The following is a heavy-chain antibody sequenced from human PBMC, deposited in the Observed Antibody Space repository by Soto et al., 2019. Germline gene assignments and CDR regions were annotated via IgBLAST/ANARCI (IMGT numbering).Heavy chain of an antibody. Sequence: GGSVKVSCNASGYTFTNYDINWVRQATGQGLEWMGWMSPNSGNTGYTQKLQGRVTMTRNTSISTAYMELSSLRSEDTAVYYCARYSMGSGSYCHHGMDVWGQGNTVTVS. J-gene: IGHJ6*02. CDR3: ARYSMGSGSYCHHGMDV. D-gene: IGHD3-10*01. CDR1: GYTFTNYD. V-gene: IGHV1-8*01. CDR2: MSPNSGNT.